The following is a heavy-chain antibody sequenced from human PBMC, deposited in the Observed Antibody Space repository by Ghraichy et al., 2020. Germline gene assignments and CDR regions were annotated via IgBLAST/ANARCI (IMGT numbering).Heavy chain of an antibody. CDR2: INHSGST. J-gene: IGHJ3*02. CDR3: ARIDWDLGYSSGWYEDAFDI. D-gene: IGHD6-19*01. Sequence: SETLSLTCAVYGGSFSGYYWSWIRQPPGKGLEWIGEINHSGSTNYNPSLKSRVTISVDTSKNQFSLKLSSVTAADTAVYYCARIDWDLGYSSGWYEDAFDIWGQGTMVTVSS. V-gene: IGHV4-34*01. CDR1: GGSFSGYY.